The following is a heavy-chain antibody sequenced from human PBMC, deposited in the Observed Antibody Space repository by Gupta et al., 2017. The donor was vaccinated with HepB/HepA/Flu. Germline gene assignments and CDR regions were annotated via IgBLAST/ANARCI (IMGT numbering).Heavy chain of an antibody. V-gene: IGHV3-23*01. Sequence: EVQLLESGGGLVQPGGSLRLSCAASGFTFNTYGMSGVRQAPGKGLGWGSGISGSGATTYYADSAKGRFTISRDNSKNILYLQIKSLRAEDTALYYCVKDDSGGFDYWGQGTLVTVSS. D-gene: IGHD2-21*02. J-gene: IGHJ4*02. CDR3: VKDDSGGFDY. CDR1: GFTFNTYG. CDR2: ISGSGATT.